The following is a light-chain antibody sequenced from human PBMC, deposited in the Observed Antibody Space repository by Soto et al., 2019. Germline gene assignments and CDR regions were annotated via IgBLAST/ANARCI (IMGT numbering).Light chain of an antibody. CDR1: HDVSRK. V-gene: IGKV1-33*01. J-gene: IGKJ4*01. Sequence: DIQMTQSPSSLSASEGDRVTITCQSSHDVSRKLNWFQQKPGEAPQLLIYDPTNLARGVPSRFSGCGSGTDFTLTISSLQPEDVATYYCQQYNSMLSFGGGTEVEIK. CDR2: DPT. CDR3: QQYNSMLS.